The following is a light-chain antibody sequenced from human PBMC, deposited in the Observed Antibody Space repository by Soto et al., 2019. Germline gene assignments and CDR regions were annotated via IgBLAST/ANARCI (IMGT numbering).Light chain of an antibody. Sequence: EIVLTQSPGTLSLSTGEGTTLSCRASESVTSNFLAWYQQKPGLAPRLLIYGTSSRATGTPDRFSGSGSGTDFTLTISRLEPEDFAVYYCQHYGRSPLTFGGGTKVDI. CDR2: GTS. V-gene: IGKV3-20*01. CDR3: QHYGRSPLT. J-gene: IGKJ4*01. CDR1: ESVTSNF.